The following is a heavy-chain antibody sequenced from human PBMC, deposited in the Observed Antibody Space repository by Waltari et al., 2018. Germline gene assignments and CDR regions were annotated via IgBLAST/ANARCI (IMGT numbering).Heavy chain of an antibody. CDR3: ARVAYYYDSSGYYPGTFDI. D-gene: IGHD3-22*01. V-gene: IGHV4-59*01. Sequence: QVQLQESGPGLVKPSETLSLTCTVSGGSISSYYWSWIRQPPGKGLAWIGYIYYSGSNNYNPSRKSRVTISVDTSKNQFSLKLSSVTAADTAVYYCARVAYYYDSSGYYPGTFDIWGQGTMVTVSS. CDR1: GGSISSYY. CDR2: IYYSGSN. J-gene: IGHJ3*02.